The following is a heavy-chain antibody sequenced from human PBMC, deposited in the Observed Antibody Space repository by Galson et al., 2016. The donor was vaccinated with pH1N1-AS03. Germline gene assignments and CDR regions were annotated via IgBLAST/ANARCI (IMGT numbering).Heavy chain of an antibody. CDR1: GYRFSTYY. J-gene: IGHJ6*02. V-gene: IGHV5-51*01. CDR3: ARHSQCTRGTCYSSYFYALDV. CDR2: FHPGDSDT. Sequence: QSGAEVKKPGESLNISCQGSGYRFSTYYIAWARQMPGKGLEWMGIFHPGDSDTKYHPSFQGLVTMSADKSTNTAYLHWSSLKASDTAIYYCARHSQCTRGTCYSSYFYALDVWGRGTAVTVS. D-gene: IGHD4-11*01.